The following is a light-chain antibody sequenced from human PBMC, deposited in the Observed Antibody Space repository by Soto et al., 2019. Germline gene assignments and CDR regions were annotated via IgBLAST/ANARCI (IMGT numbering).Light chain of an antibody. Sequence: QSALTQPASVSGSPGQSITISCTGTSSDVGSHNFVSWYQQRPGKAPKLMIFEVTKRPSGVSSRCSASKSGNTASLTISGVQAEDEAYYYCCSYAGTTTWVFGGGTKLTVL. V-gene: IGLV2-23*02. CDR1: SSDVGSHNF. J-gene: IGLJ2*01. CDR3: CSYAGTTTWV. CDR2: EVT.